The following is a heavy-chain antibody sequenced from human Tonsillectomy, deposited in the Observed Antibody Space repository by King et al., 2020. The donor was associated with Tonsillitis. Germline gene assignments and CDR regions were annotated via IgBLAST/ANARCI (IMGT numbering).Heavy chain of an antibody. CDR2: IDPSDSLS. Sequence: VQLVQSGAEVKKPGESLRISCRGSGYSFTNYWITWVRQVPGRGLEWLGNIDPSDSLSNNSPSSQGHVTISVDKSISTAYLQWTSLEASDTAIYYCARLAPGGEAAAWLSLFDPWGQGTVVTVSS. J-gene: IGHJ5*02. CDR1: GYSFTNYW. D-gene: IGHD6-13*01. CDR3: ARLAPGGEAAAWLSLFDP. V-gene: IGHV5-10-1*01.